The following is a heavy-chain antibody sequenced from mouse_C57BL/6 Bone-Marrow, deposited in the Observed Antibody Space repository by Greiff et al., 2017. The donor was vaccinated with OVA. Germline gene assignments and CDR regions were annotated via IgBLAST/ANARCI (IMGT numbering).Heavy chain of an antibody. CDR3: ARPLDYYGSSYWYFDV. V-gene: IGHV1-26*01. Sequence: VQLLQSGPELVKPGASVKISCKASGYTFTDYYMNWVKQSHGKSLEWIGDINPNNGGTSYNQQFKGKATLTVDKSSSTVYLELRSLTSEDSAVYYCARPLDYYGSSYWYFDVWGTGTTVTVSS. CDR2: INPNNGGT. D-gene: IGHD1-1*01. J-gene: IGHJ1*03. CDR1: GYTFTDYY.